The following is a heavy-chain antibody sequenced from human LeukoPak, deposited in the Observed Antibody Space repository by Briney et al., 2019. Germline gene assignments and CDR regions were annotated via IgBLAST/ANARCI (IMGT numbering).Heavy chain of an antibody. CDR1: GFTFNIYW. CDR2: ISGSGGST. D-gene: IGHD5-24*01. J-gene: IGHJ4*02. Sequence: GSLRLSCAASGFTFNIYWMAWVRQAPGKGLEWVSAISGSGGSTYYADSVKGRFTVSRDNSKNTLYLQMNSLRAEDTAVYYCAKDYPDGYNYFDYWGQGTLVTVSS. V-gene: IGHV3-23*01. CDR3: AKDYPDGYNYFDY.